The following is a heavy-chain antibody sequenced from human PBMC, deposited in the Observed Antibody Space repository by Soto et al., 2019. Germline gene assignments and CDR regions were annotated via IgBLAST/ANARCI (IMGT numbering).Heavy chain of an antibody. J-gene: IGHJ4*02. CDR3: ARLGLGDFWSGYYSRVFDY. CDR1: GYSFTSYW. CDR2: IYPGDSDT. V-gene: IGHV5-51*01. D-gene: IGHD3-3*01. Sequence: GESLKISCKGSGYSFTSYWIGWVRQMPGKGLEWMGIIYPGDSDTRYSPSFQGQVTISADKSISTAYLQWSSLKASDTAMYYCARLGLGDFWSGYYSRVFDYWGKGTLVTVSS.